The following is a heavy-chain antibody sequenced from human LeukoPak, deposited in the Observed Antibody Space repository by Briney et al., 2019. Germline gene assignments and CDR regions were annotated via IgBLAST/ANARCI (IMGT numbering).Heavy chain of an antibody. J-gene: IGHJ4*02. D-gene: IGHD3-22*01. Sequence: GESLKISCKGSGYIFTSYWIGWVRQMPGKGLDWMGTIYPGDSDTRYSPSFQGQATISADKSISTAYLQWSSLKASDTAMYYCVRTFRNYETGGYIPWGQGTLVTVSS. CDR1: GYIFTSYW. CDR2: IYPGDSDT. V-gene: IGHV5-51*01. CDR3: VRTFRNYETGGYIP.